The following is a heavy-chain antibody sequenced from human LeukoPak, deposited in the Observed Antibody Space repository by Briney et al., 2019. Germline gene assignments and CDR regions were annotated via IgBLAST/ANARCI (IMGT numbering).Heavy chain of an antibody. CDR1: GGTFSSYA. D-gene: IGHD6-19*01. CDR2: IIPIFGAA. J-gene: IGHJ4*02. CDR3: ARYYSGWYYFDY. Sequence: GASVTVSCKASGGTFSSYAISWVRQAPGQGLEWMGGIIPIFGAANYEQKFQGIVTITADESTSTTYMELSSLRSEDTAVYYCARYYSGWYYFDYWGQGTLVTVSS. V-gene: IGHV1-69*13.